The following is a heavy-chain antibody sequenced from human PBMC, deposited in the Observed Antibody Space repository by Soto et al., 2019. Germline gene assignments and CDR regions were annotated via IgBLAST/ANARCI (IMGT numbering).Heavy chain of an antibody. Sequence: SGPTPVEPTQNLPLTRPLSWFSPSPSGKCVSWIRQPPGKALEWLARIDWDDDKYYSTSLKTRLTISKDTSKNQVVLTMTNMDPVDTATYYCARNTYRDYGDYVDYWGQGTLVTVSS. V-gene: IGHV2-70*11. CDR1: WFSPSPSGKC. J-gene: IGHJ4*02. D-gene: IGHD4-17*01. CDR2: IDWDDDK. CDR3: ARNTYRDYGDYVDY.